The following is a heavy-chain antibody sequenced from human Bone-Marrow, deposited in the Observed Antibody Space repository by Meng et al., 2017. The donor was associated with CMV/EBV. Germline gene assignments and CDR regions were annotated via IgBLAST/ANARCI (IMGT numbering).Heavy chain of an antibody. V-gene: IGHV1-2*02. CDR2: INPNSGGT. CDR1: GYTFTGYY. Sequence: ASVKVSCKASGYTFTGYYMHWVRQAPGQGLEWMGWINPNSGGTNYAQKFQGRVTMTRDTSISTAYMELSRLRSYDTAVYYCAREGAARRFWFPNWFDPWGQGTLVTVSS. CDR3: AREGAARRFWFPNWFDP. J-gene: IGHJ5*02. D-gene: IGHD6-6*01.